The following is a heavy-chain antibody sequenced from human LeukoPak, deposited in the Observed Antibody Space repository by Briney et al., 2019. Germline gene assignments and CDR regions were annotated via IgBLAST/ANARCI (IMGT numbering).Heavy chain of an antibody. V-gene: IGHV1-3*01. CDR1: GYTFTSYA. CDR3: ARDLEGYCSGGSCYGGPFDY. CDR2: INAGNGNT. J-gene: IGHJ4*02. D-gene: IGHD2-15*01. Sequence: ASVKVSCKASGYTFTSYAMHWVRQAPGQRLEWMGWINAGNGNTKYSQKFQGRVTITRDTSASTAYMELSSLRSEDTAVYYCARDLEGYCSGGSCYGGPFDYWGQGTLVTVSS.